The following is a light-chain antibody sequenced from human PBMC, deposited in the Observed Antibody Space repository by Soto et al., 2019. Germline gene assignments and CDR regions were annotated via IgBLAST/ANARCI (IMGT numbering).Light chain of an antibody. CDR3: QQYGSSPPT. J-gene: IGKJ1*01. CDR1: QSVSSSY. V-gene: IGKV3-20*01. Sequence: EVVTTQSPATLSVSPGERATLSWRSSQSVSSSYLAWYQQKPGQGPRLLIYGASSRATGTPDRFSGSGSGTDFTLTINRLEPEDFALYYCQQYGSSPPTFGQGTKVDI. CDR2: GAS.